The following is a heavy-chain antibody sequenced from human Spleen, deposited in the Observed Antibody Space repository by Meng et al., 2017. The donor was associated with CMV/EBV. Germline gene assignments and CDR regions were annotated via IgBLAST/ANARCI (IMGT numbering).Heavy chain of an antibody. V-gene: IGHV6-1*01. CDR3: AREGGLGTRYYFDY. CDR1: VSSNSAA. Sequence: VSSNSAAWNWIRQSPSRGLEWLGRTYYRSKWYNDYAVSVKSRITINPDTSKNQFSLQLNSVTPEDTAVYYCAREGGLGTRYYFDYWGQGTLVTVSS. CDR2: TYYRSKWYN. D-gene: IGHD7-27*01. J-gene: IGHJ4*02.